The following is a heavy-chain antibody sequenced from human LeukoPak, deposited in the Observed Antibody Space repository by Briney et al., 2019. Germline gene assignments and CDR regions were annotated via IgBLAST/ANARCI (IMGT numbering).Heavy chain of an antibody. V-gene: IGHV4-59*08. CDR3: ARHREGSGDYVWFGP. J-gene: IGHJ5*02. CDR2: IYRSGNT. D-gene: IGHD4-17*01. Sequence: SETLSLTCTVSGGSISSYYWSWIRQPPGKGLEWIGYIYRSGNTNYNPSLKSRVTISVDTSKNQFSLKLSSVTAADTAVYYCARHREGSGDYVWFGPRGQGNPVNRL. CDR1: GGSISSYY.